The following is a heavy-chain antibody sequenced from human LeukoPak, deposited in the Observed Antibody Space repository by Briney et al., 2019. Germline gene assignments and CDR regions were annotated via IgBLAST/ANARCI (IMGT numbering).Heavy chain of an antibody. CDR3: ARDPGMERFGVVFDS. V-gene: IGHV4-4*07. Sequence: SETLSLTRTVSGGSFSSYYWNWVLQPAGHGVESIGRIHSSGTTNYNPSLTGRLTMSVDTSKSQFSLKLTSVTAADTAVYYCARDPGMERFGVVFDSWGQGTLVTVSS. CDR2: IHSSGTT. J-gene: IGHJ4*02. D-gene: IGHD3-10*01. CDR1: GGSFSSYY.